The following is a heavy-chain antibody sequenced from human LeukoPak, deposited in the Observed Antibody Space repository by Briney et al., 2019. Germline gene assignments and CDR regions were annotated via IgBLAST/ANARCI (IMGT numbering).Heavy chain of an antibody. V-gene: IGHV3-7*03. CDR3: ARGGGLDV. J-gene: IGHJ6*02. CDR1: GFTFNSYA. Sequence: PGGSLRLSCAASGFTFNSYAMIWARQAPGKGLEWVASINHNGNVNYYVDSVKGRFTISRDNAKNSLYLQMSNLRAEDTAVYFCARGGGLDVWGQGATVTVSS. D-gene: IGHD3-16*01. CDR2: INHNGNVN.